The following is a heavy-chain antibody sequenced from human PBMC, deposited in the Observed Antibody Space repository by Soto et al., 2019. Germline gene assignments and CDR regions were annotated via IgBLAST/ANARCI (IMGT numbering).Heavy chain of an antibody. V-gene: IGHV4-4*02. CDR1: GGSISSSNW. CDR3: ARHYSSGPLKLYFDY. Sequence: SETLSLTCAVSGGSISSSNWWSWVRQPPGKGLEWIGEIYHSGSTNYNPSLKSRVTISVDKSKNQFSLKLSSVTAADTAVYYCARHYSSGPLKLYFDYWGQGTLVTVSS. D-gene: IGHD6-19*01. CDR2: IYHSGST. J-gene: IGHJ4*02.